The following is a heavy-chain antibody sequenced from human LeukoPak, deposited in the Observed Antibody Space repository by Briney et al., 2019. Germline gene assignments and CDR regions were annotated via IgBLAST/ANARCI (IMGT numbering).Heavy chain of an antibody. CDR3: ARVAQD. V-gene: IGHV4-38-2*02. J-gene: IGHJ4*02. CDR2: IYHSGST. CDR1: GYSISSGYI. Sequence: SETLSLTCTVSGYSISSGYIWGWIRQPPGKGLEWIGNIYHSGSTYYNPSLKSRVTISVDTSKNQFSLKLSSVTAADTAVYYCARVAQDWGQGTLVTVSS.